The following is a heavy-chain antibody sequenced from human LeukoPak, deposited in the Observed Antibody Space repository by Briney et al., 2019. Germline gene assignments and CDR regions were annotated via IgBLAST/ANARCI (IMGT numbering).Heavy chain of an antibody. Sequence: GGSLRLSCAASGFTFSSYAMHWVRQAPGKGLEWVAVISYDGSNKYYADSVKGRFTISRDNSKNTLYLQMNSLRAEDTAVYYCARDWIVGALGDLYYASFTDYWGQGTLVTVSS. CDR3: ARDWIVGALGDLYYASFTDY. D-gene: IGHD1-26*01. V-gene: IGHV3-30-3*01. CDR1: GFTFSSYA. J-gene: IGHJ4*02. CDR2: ISYDGSNK.